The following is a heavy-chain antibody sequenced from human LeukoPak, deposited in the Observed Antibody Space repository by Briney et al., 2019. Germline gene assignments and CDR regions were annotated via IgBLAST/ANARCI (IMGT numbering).Heavy chain of an antibody. Sequence: ASVKVSCKASGYTFTSYDINWVRQATGQGLEWMGWINPNSGGTNYAQKFQGRVTMTRDTSISTAYMELSRLRSDDTAVYYCARDLWSYDSSGYYGSYWGQGTLVTVSS. D-gene: IGHD3-22*01. CDR2: INPNSGGT. CDR1: GYTFTSYD. V-gene: IGHV1-2*02. CDR3: ARDLWSYDSSGYYGSY. J-gene: IGHJ4*02.